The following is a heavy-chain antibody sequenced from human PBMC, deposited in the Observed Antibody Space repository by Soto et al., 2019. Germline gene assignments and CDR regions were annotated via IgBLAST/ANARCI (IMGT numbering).Heavy chain of an antibody. CDR2: VDPSDSYI. J-gene: IGHJ6*02. V-gene: IGHV5-10-1*01. D-gene: IGHD3-9*01. CDR1: GYSFTNYR. Sequence: GASLKISCKGSGYSFTNYRINWVRQMSGKGLEWMGRVDPSDSYINYSPSFQGHVTISADKSITTAYLQWSSLKASDTAMYYCARHDRYYDILTGYYSSHYGMDVWGQGTMVTVSS. CDR3: ARHDRYYDILTGYYSSHYGMDV.